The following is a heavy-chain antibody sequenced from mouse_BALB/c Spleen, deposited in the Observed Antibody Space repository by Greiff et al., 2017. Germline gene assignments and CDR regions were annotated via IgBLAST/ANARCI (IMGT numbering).Heavy chain of an antibody. D-gene: IGHD2-10*02. CDR2: INPSSGYT. Sequence: VQLQQSAAELARPGASVKMSCKASGYTFTSYTMHWVKQRPGQGLEWIGYINPSSGYTEYNQKFKDKTTLTADKSSSTAYMQLSSLTSEDSAVYYCARKGYGNDAMDYWGQGTSVTVSS. J-gene: IGHJ4*01. CDR3: ARKGYGNDAMDY. CDR1: GYTFTSYT. V-gene: IGHV1-4*02.